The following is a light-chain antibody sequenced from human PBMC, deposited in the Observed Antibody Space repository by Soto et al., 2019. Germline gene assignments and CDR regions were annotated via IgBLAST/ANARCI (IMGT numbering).Light chain of an antibody. J-gene: IGKJ1*01. V-gene: IGKV1-39*01. Sequence: DIQMTQSPSSLSASVGDRVTITCRASQSISSYLNWYQQKPGKAPKLLIYAASSLQSGVPSRFNGSGSGTDFTLTISSLQPEDFVTYYCQQSYSTLPGTFGQGTQVEIK. CDR3: QQSYSTLPGT. CDR1: QSISSY. CDR2: AAS.